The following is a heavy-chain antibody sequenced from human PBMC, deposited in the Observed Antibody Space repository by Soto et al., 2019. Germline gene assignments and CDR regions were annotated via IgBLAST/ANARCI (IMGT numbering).Heavy chain of an antibody. D-gene: IGHD2-15*01. V-gene: IGHV4-4*02. Sequence: QLRESGPGLVKPSGTLSLTCFVSGASISSTYWWSWVRQTPGKRLEWIGQIYHTGTTSYNPSLKNQVTIALDKSNNQFSLRLTSMTAADTAVYYCATLPPRIVVVMTDLPTWGQGTLVTVSS. CDR1: GASISSTYW. CDR2: IYHTGTT. J-gene: IGHJ5*02. CDR3: ATLPPRIVVVMTDLPT.